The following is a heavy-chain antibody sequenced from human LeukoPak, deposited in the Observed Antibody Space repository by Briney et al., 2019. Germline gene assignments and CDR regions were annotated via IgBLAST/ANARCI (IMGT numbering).Heavy chain of an antibody. D-gene: IGHD3-22*01. V-gene: IGHV3-30-3*02. Sequence: GGSLRLSCAASGFTFSSYAMHWVRQAPGKGLEWVAVISYDGSNKYYADSVKGRFTISRDNSKNTLYLQINSLRAEDTAVYYCAKSSYYDASGYYREYYFDSWGQGTLVTVSS. CDR3: AKSSYYDASGYYREYYFDS. J-gene: IGHJ4*02. CDR2: ISYDGSNK. CDR1: GFTFSSYA.